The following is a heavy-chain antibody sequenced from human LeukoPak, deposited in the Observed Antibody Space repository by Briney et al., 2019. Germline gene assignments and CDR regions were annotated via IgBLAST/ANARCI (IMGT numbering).Heavy chain of an antibody. CDR3: ARDIVVVAATDY. V-gene: IGHV3-7*01. J-gene: IGHJ4*02. D-gene: IGHD2-15*01. CDR2: IKQDGSEK. CDR1: GFTFRSYD. Sequence: GGSLRLSCAASGFTFRSYDMHWVRQATGKGLEWVANIKQDGSEKYYVDSVKGRFTTSRDNAKNSLYLQMNSLRAEDTAVYYCARDIVVVAATDYWGQGTLVTVSS.